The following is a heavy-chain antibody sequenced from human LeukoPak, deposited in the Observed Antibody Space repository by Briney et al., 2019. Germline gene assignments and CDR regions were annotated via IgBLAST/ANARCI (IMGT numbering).Heavy chain of an antibody. CDR3: ASLSDYFDY. V-gene: IGHV4-39*01. CDR2: IYYSRNT. D-gene: IGHD3-16*02. Sequence: SETLSLTCTVSGGSISSSSYYWGWIRQPPGKGLEWIGSIYYSRNTYYNPSLKSRVTISVDTSKNQFSLKLSSVTAGDTAVYYCASLSDYFDYWGQGTLVTVSS. CDR1: GGSISSSSYY. J-gene: IGHJ4*02.